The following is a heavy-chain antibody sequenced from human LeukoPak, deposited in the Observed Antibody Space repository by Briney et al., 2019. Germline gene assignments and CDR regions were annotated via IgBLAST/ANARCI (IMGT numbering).Heavy chain of an antibody. V-gene: IGHV1-18*01. D-gene: IGHD1-26*01. Sequence: GASVKVSCKASGYTFTSYGISWVRRAPGQGLEWMGLISAYNGNTNYAQKLQGRVTMTTDTSTSTAYMELRSLRSDDTAVYYCARDRGIVGATGRFDPWGQGTLVTVSS. CDR3: ARDRGIVGATGRFDP. J-gene: IGHJ5*02. CDR2: ISAYNGNT. CDR1: GYTFTSYG.